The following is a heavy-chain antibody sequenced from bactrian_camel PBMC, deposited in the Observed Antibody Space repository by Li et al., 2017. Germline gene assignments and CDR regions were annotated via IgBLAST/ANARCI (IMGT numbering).Heavy chain of an antibody. D-gene: IGHD2*01. CDR2: ISKDGTT. J-gene: IGHJ4*01. V-gene: IGHV3S53*01. Sequence: VQLVESGGGSVQAGGSLRLSCAGSEYTRSMNCIGWFRRAPGKERELVSTISKDGTTAYADSVKGRFTISRDNPKSTVYLQMNDLKIEDTAMYYCATRTATWCALSETYYSPWGQGTQVTVS. CDR3: ATRTATWCALSETYYSP. CDR1: EYTRSMNC.